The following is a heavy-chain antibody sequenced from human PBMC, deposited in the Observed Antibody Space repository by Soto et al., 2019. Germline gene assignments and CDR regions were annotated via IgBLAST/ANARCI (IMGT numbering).Heavy chain of an antibody. Sequence: ASVKVSCKASGYTFTSYYMHWVRQAPGQGLEWMGIINPSGGSTSYAQKFQGRVTMTRDTSTSTVYMELSSLRSEDTAVYYCARDGVLAAAGTGFYYFDYWGQGTLVTVSS. V-gene: IGHV1-46*01. CDR3: ARDGVLAAAGTGFYYFDY. D-gene: IGHD6-13*01. J-gene: IGHJ4*02. CDR1: GYTFTSYY. CDR2: INPSGGST.